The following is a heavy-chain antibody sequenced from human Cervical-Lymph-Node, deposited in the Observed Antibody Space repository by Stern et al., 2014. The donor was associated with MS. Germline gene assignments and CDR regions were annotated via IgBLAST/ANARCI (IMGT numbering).Heavy chain of an antibody. CDR2: INPSGGST. J-gene: IGHJ6*02. D-gene: IGHD6-19*01. V-gene: IGHV1-46*01. Sequence: VQLLESGAEVKKPGASVKVSCKTSGYTFTSYYIHWVRQAPGQGLEWMGIINPSGGSTSYAQKFQDRVTMTRDTSTSTVYMELSSLRSDDTALHYCARVAVAGTAYYYYGMDVWGQGTTVTVSS. CDR1: GYTFTSYY. CDR3: ARVAVAGTAYYYYGMDV.